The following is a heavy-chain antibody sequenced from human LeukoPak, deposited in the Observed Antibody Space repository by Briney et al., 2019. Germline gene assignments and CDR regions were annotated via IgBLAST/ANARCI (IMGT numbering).Heavy chain of an antibody. CDR3: GRDPNGDYIGAFDM. V-gene: IGHV3-23*01. CDR2: IRGSGGST. J-gene: IGHJ3*02. Sequence: PGGSLXLSCAASGFTFSSYWMSWVRQAPGKGREWVSAIRGSGGSTYYADSVKDRFTISRDNSKNTLYLRMNSLRAEDTAVYYCGRDPNGDYIGAFDMWGQGTVVTVSS. D-gene: IGHD4-17*01. CDR1: GFTFSSYW.